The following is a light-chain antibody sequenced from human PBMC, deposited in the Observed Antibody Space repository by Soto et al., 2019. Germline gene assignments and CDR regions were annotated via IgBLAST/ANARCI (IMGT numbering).Light chain of an antibody. CDR3: QQYGSSPPKLT. CDR2: GAS. J-gene: IGKJ4*01. Sequence: EIVLTQSPGTLSLPPGERATLSCRASQSVSSSYLAWYQQKPGQAPRLLIYGASSRATGIPDRFSGSGSGTDFTLTISRLEPEDFAVYYCQQYGSSPPKLTFGGGTKVEIK. CDR1: QSVSSSY. V-gene: IGKV3-20*01.